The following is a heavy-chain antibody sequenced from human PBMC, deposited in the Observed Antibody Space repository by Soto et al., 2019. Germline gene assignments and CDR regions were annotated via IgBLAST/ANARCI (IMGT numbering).Heavy chain of an antibody. CDR1: GGTFSSYT. V-gene: IGHV1-69*04. J-gene: IGHJ4*02. D-gene: IGHD2-15*01. CDR2: IIPILGIA. CDR3: ARDRAGGSSCDY. Sequence: GASVKVSCKASGGTFSSYTISWVRQAPGQGLEWTGRIIPILGIANYAQKFQGRVTITADKSTSTAYMELSSLRSEDTAVYYCARDRAGGSSCDYWGQGTLVTVSS.